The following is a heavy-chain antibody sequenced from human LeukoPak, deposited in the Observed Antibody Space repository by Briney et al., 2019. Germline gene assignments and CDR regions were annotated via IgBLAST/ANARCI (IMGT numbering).Heavy chain of an antibody. D-gene: IGHD2-2*01. J-gene: IGHJ4*02. Sequence: ASVKVSCKTSGYTFSNFGISWVRRAPGQGLEWMGWISGNNDNPNYGQKFQGRFTVTTDSSTSTAYMELRNLRSDDTAVYYCARDGTSTDDYWGQGTLATVSS. CDR2: ISGNNDNP. CDR3: ARDGTSTDDY. V-gene: IGHV1-18*01. CDR1: GYTFSNFG.